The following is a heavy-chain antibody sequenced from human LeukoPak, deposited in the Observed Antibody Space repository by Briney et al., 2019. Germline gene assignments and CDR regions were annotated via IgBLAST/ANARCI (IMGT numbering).Heavy chain of an antibody. CDR2: IYHSGST. Sequence: SETLSLTCTVSGYSISSGSYWGWIRQPPGKGLEWIGRIYHSGSTYYNPSLKSRVTISVDTSKNQFSLNLSSVTAADTAVYYCARAYCVGDCTVLHIYFDNWGQGTLVTVSS. CDR3: ARAYCVGDCTVLHIYFDN. J-gene: IGHJ4*02. CDR1: GYSISSGSY. D-gene: IGHD2-21*02. V-gene: IGHV4-38-2*02.